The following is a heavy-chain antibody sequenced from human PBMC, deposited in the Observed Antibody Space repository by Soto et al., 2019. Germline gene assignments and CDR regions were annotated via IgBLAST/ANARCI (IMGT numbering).Heavy chain of an antibody. V-gene: IGHV3-11*05. CDR1: GFTFSDYY. J-gene: IGHJ4*02. CDR3: ARESYCSSTSCPYYFYY. CDR2: ISSSSSYT. D-gene: IGHD2-2*01. Sequence: QVQLVESGGGLVKPGGSLRLSCAASGFTFSDYYMSWIRQAPGKGLEWVSYISSSSSYTNYADSVKGRFTISRDNAKNSLYLKMNSLSAEDTAVYYCARESYCSSTSCPYYFYYWGQGTLVTVSS.